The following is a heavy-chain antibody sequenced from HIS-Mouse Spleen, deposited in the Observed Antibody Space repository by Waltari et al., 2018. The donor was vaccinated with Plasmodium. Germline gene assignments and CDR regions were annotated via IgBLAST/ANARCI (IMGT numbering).Heavy chain of an antibody. J-gene: IGHJ4*02. CDR2: IYYSGST. D-gene: IGHD5-18*01. CDR3: ARLRYSYGYFDY. CDR1: GGSISSSS. V-gene: IGHV4-59*08. Sequence: QVQLQESAPGLVKPSETLSLTCTVPGGSISSSSWRWIRQPPGKGLEWIGYIYYSGSTNYNPSLKSRVTISVDTSKNQFSLKLSSVTAADTAVYYCARLRYSYGYFDYWGQGTLVTVSS.